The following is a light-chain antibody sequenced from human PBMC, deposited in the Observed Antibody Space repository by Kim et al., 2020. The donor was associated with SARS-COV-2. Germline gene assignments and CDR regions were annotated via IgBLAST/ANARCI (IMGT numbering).Light chain of an antibody. J-gene: IGKJ2*01. V-gene: IGKV3-15*01. CDR3: QQYNNWPPYT. CDR1: QNIRRN. CDR2: DAS. Sequence: EIVMTQSPATLSVSPGERATLSCRASQNIRRNLAWYQQKPGQAPRLLIYDASTRATNIPDRFSGSGSGTEFTLTINSLQSEDFAVYYCQQYNNWPPYTFGQGTKLEI.